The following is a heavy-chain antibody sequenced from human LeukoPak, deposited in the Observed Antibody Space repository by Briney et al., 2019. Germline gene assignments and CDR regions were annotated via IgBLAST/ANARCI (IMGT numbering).Heavy chain of an antibody. CDR1: GGTFSSYA. CDR2: IIPIFGTA. V-gene: IGHV1-69*06. D-gene: IGHD6-19*01. Sequence: ASVKVSCKASGGTFSSYAISWVRQAPGQGLEWMGGIIPIFGTANYAQKFQGRVTITADKSTSTAYMELSSLRSEDTAVYYCARDRPTGYSSLGYFDYWGQGTLVTVSS. CDR3: ARDRPTGYSSLGYFDY. J-gene: IGHJ4*02.